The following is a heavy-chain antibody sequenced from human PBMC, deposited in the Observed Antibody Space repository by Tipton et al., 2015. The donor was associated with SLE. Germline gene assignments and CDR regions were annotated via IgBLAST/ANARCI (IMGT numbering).Heavy chain of an antibody. CDR2: IRYDGSNK. Sequence: GSLRLSCAASGFTFSSYGMHWVRQAPGKGLEWVAFIRYDGSNKYYADSVKGRFTISRENAKNSLYLQMNSLRAGDTAVYYCARSLAGDILTGRYYMDVWGKGTTVTVSS. D-gene: IGHD3-9*01. V-gene: IGHV3-30*02. CDR3: ARSLAGDILTGRYYMDV. J-gene: IGHJ6*03. CDR1: GFTFSSYG.